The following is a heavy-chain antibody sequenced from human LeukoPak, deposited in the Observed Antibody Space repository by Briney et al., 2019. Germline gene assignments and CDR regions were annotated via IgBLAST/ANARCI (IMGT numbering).Heavy chain of an antibody. D-gene: IGHD3-22*01. Sequence: VKISCKVSGYTFTDYYMHWVQQAPGQGLEWMGRIIPIFGTANYAQKFQGRVTITTDESTSTAYMELSSLRSEDTAVYYCARSKDSSGYSTSDDAFDIWGQGTMVTVSS. CDR2: IIPIFGTA. CDR3: ARSKDSSGYSTSDDAFDI. V-gene: IGHV1-69*13. CDR1: GYTFTDYY. J-gene: IGHJ3*02.